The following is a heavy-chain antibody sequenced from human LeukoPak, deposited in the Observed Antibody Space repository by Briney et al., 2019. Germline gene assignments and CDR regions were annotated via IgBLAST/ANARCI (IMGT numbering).Heavy chain of an antibody. CDR1: GFTFSTYS. CDR2: IDRSSSYI. Sequence: GGSLRLSCAASGFTFSTYSMNWVRQAPGKGLEWVSSIDRSSSYIYYADSVKGRFTISRDNAKNSLFLQMNSLRAEDTAVYYCAREEDSSGWTEFDYWGQGTLVTVSS. D-gene: IGHD6-19*01. V-gene: IGHV3-21*01. CDR3: AREEDSSGWTEFDY. J-gene: IGHJ4*02.